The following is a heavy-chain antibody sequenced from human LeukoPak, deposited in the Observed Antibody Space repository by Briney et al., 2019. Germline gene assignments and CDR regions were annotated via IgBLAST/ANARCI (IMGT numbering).Heavy chain of an antibody. Sequence: ASVKVSCKASGYTFSTYTMHWVRQAPGQRLEWMGWINAGNGNTKYSQKFQGRVSITRDTSASTAYMEMSSLRCEGTAVYYCAREIDRDDYNRFFDYWGQGTLVTVSS. CDR1: GYTFSTYT. J-gene: IGHJ4*02. D-gene: IGHD5-24*01. CDR2: INAGNGNT. V-gene: IGHV1-3*01. CDR3: AREIDRDDYNRFFDY.